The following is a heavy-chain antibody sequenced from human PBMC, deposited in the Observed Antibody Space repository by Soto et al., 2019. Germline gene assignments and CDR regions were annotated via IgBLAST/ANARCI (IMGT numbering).Heavy chain of an antibody. Sequence: LNLSWASSGLPFIGYEMNWIRPAPGKGLEWVSYISSSGSTIYYADSVKGRFTISRDNAKNSLYLQMNSLRAEDTAVYYCARAVGGSYLNWFDPLGQGTLVP. CDR1: GLPFIGYE. CDR2: ISSSGSTI. J-gene: IGHJ5*02. D-gene: IGHD1-26*01. CDR3: ARAVGGSYLNWFDP. V-gene: IGHV3-48*03.